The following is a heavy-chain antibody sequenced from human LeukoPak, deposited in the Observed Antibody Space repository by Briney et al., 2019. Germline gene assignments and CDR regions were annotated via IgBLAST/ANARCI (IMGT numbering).Heavy chain of an antibody. D-gene: IGHD1-26*01. CDR3: ARDNSVGETAWWFDP. Sequence: VASVKVSCKAFGYTFTGYWMHWVRQAPGQGLEWMGLINPSGSSTTYAQRFQGRVTMTRDISTSTDYMELTSLTSDDTAMYYCARDNSVGETAWWFDPWGQGTLVTVSS. J-gene: IGHJ5*02. CDR2: INPSGSST. CDR1: GYTFTGYW. V-gene: IGHV1-46*01.